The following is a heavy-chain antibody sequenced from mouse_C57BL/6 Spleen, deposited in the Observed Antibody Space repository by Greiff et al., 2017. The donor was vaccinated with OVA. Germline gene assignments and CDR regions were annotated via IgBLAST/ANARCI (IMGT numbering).Heavy chain of an antibody. Sequence: EVMLVESGGGLVKPGGSLKLSCAASGFTFSDYGMHWVRQAPEKGLEWVAYISSGSSTIYYADTVKGRFTISRDNAENTLFLQMTSLRSEDTAMYYCASRIYLDYWGQGTTLTVSS. CDR3: ASRIYLDY. J-gene: IGHJ2*01. CDR2: ISSGSSTI. V-gene: IGHV5-17*01. CDR1: GFTFSDYG.